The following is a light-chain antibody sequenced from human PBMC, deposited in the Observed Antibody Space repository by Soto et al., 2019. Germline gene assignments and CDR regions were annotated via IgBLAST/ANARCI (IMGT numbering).Light chain of an antibody. CDR1: GSSIGTNT. J-gene: IGLJ2*01. V-gene: IGLV1-44*01. Sequence: QSVLTHPPSASGTPGQRVTISCSGSGSSIGTNTVNLYRQLPGTAPKLLIYGNNQRPSGVPDRFSGSKSGTSASLAISGFQYEDEDEYYCAAWDGSLNNVLFGGGTKVTVL. CDR2: GNN. CDR3: AAWDGSLNNVL.